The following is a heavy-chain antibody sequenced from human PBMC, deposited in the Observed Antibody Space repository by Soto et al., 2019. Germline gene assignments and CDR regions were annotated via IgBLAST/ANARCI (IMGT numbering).Heavy chain of an antibody. CDR1: GGSISSYY. Sequence: SETLSLTCTVSGGSISSYYWSWIRQPPGKGLEWIGYIYYSGSTNYNPSLKSRVTISVDTSKNQFSLKLSSVTAADTAVYYCARRYVYSFDYWGQGTLVTVSS. D-gene: IGHD1-1*01. V-gene: IGHV4-59*08. J-gene: IGHJ4*02. CDR2: IYYSGST. CDR3: ARRYVYSFDY.